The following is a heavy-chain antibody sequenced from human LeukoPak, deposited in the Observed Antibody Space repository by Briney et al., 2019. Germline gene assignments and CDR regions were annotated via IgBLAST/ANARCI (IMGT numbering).Heavy chain of an antibody. CDR1: GFTFSSYW. D-gene: IGHD6-19*01. CDR2: INSDGSGT. J-gene: IGHJ6*03. V-gene: IGHV3-74*01. CDR3: ARAHSSGWSSYYYYMDV. Sequence: GGSLRLSCAASGFTFSSYWMHWVRQAPGKGLVWVSRINSDGSGTSYADSVKGRFTISRDNAKNTLYLQMNSLRAEDTAVYYCARAHSSGWSSYYYYMDVWGKGTTVTVSS.